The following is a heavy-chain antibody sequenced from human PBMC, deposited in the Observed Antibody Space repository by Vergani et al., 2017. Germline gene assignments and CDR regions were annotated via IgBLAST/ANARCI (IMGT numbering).Heavy chain of an antibody. D-gene: IGHD2-15*01. CDR1: GFTFRSYW. V-gene: IGHV3-74*02. Sequence: EVQLLESGGDLVQPGGSLRLSCAASGFTFRSYWMHWVRQAPGKGLVWVSRINSDGSSASYADSVKGRFTISRDNARNTLYLQMNSLRAEDTAVYYCATLDRIPEIWGQGTMVTVSS. CDR2: INSDGSSA. J-gene: IGHJ3*02. CDR3: ATLDRIPEI.